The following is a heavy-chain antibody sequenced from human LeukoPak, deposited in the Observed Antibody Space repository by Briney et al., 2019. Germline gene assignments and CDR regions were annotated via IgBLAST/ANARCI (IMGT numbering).Heavy chain of an antibody. Sequence: AGGSLRLSCAASGFTFITHSMNWVRQAPGKGLEWVSYITSSSSTIYYADSVKGRFTISRDNAKNSLFLQMNSLRDEDTAVYYCARGGDSSPYYPDYWGQGTLVTVSS. V-gene: IGHV3-48*02. CDR2: ITSSSSTI. CDR3: ARGGDSSPYYPDY. J-gene: IGHJ4*02. D-gene: IGHD3-22*01. CDR1: GFTFITHS.